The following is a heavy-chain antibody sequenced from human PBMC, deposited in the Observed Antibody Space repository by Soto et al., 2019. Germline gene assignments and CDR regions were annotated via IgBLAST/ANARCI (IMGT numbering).Heavy chain of an antibody. CDR1: GYTFTSYG. D-gene: IGHD3-22*01. Sequence: QVQLVQSGAEVKKPGASVKVSCKASGYTFTSYGISWVRQAPGQGLEWMGWISAYNGNTNYAQKLQGRVTMTTDTSTITAYMELRSLRSDDTAVYYCARWYYYDSSGSQKAPFYGMDVWGQGTTVTVSS. CDR2: ISAYNGNT. V-gene: IGHV1-18*01. CDR3: ARWYYYDSSGSQKAPFYGMDV. J-gene: IGHJ6*02.